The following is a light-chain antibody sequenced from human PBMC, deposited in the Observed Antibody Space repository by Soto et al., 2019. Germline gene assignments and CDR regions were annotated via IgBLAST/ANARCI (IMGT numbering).Light chain of an antibody. J-gene: IGKJ4*01. Sequence: EVVLTQSPATLSLSPGERATLSCRASESIDNYLAWYQQKLGQAPKLLIYDASHRAIGIPGRFSGDGSGTDFTLTISSLEPEDFAVYYCQGRSDWPPRLTVGGGTKVEIK. CDR1: ESIDNY. CDR2: DAS. CDR3: QGRSDWPPRLT. V-gene: IGKV3-11*01.